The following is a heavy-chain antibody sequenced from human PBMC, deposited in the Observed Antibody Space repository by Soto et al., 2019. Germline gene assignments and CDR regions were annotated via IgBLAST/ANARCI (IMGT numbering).Heavy chain of an antibody. CDR1: GFSFSPAW. Sequence: EVQLVESGGGLVTPGGSLTLSCAASGFSFSPAWMNWVRQAPGKGLEWVGGIKSKGGGGTADDAAPVKGRFIISRDDSTNTIYLQMNSLKPEDTAQYYCIWQQDFCYGRAVWGQGTTVTVSS. CDR2: IKSKGGGGTA. D-gene: IGHD6-13*01. V-gene: IGHV3-15*07. J-gene: IGHJ6*02. CDR3: IWQQDFCYGRAV.